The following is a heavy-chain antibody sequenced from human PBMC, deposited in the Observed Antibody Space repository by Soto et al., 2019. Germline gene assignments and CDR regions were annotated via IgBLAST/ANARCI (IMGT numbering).Heavy chain of an antibody. D-gene: IGHD1-26*01. Sequence: ESGPTLVNPTQTLTLTCTFSGFSLTTSGMCVSWIRQPPGKALEWLARIDWDDDKYYSTSLETRLTISKDTSKNQVVLTMTNMDPVDTATYYCARIPRSYSGSYTYFDYWGQGTLVTVSS. CDR1: GFSLTTSGMC. V-gene: IGHV2-70*11. CDR2: IDWDDDK. J-gene: IGHJ4*02. CDR3: ARIPRSYSGSYTYFDY.